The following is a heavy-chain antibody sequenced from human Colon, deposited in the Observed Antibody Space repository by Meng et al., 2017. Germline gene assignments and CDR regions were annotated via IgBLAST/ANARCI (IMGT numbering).Heavy chain of an antibody. D-gene: IGHD3-10*01. V-gene: IGHV4-4*02. CDR1: SGSFSSSNW. Sequence: VRGEESGPVLVDPSGTLSPTCTFSSGSFSSSNWWTWVRQPPGKGLEWIGEIYHSGNANYNPSLKSRVTISVDKSKNQFSLKLNSVTAADTAVYFCARRAPLWFGELASFDSWGQGTLVTVSS. CDR2: IYHSGNA. CDR3: ARRAPLWFGELASFDS. J-gene: IGHJ4*02.